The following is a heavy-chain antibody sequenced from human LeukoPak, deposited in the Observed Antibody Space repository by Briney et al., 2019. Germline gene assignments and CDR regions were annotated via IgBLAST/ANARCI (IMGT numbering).Heavy chain of an antibody. V-gene: IGHV1-46*01. D-gene: IGHD4-17*01. J-gene: IGHJ4*02. CDR3: ARAAMTTVTLMVW. Sequence: VASVKVSCKASGYTFTSYYMHWVRQAPGQGLEWMGIITPSGGSTSYAQKFQGRVTMTRATSTSTVYMELSSLRSEDTAVYYCARAAMTTVTLMVWWGQGTLVTVSS. CDR2: ITPSGGST. CDR1: GYTFTSYY.